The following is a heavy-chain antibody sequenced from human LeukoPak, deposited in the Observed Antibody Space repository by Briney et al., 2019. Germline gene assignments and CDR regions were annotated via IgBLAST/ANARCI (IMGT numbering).Heavy chain of an antibody. CDR1: GFTFTNYA. J-gene: IGHJ4*02. V-gene: IGHV3-23*01. CDR2: ISATRGNT. Sequence: GGSLRLSCVASGFTFTNYAMSWVRQPPGKGLEWVSAISATRGNTYYADSVQGRFSISRDNAKNSLYLQMNSLRAEDTAVYYCARDGGGYSSSWGQGTLVTVSS. CDR3: ARDGGGYSSS. D-gene: IGHD6-13*01.